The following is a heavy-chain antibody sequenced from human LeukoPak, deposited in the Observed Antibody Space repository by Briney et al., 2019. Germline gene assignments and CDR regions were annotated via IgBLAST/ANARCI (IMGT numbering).Heavy chain of an antibody. CDR2: INHSGST. Sequence: SETLSLTCAVYGGSFSGYYWSWIRQPPGKGLEWIGEINHSGSTNYNPSLKSRVTISVDTSKNQFSLKLSFVTAADTAVYYCARVPPTVTTTNYYYYYYMDVWGKGTTVTVSS. CDR1: GGSFSGYY. CDR3: ARVPPTVTTTNYYYYYYMDV. D-gene: IGHD4-17*01. J-gene: IGHJ6*03. V-gene: IGHV4-34*01.